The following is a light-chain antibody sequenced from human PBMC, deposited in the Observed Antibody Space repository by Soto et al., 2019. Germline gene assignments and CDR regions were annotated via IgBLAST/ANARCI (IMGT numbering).Light chain of an antibody. V-gene: IGKV2-28*01. CDR2: LGS. J-gene: IGKJ1*01. CDR3: MQAVQPWT. CDR1: QSLLHNNGYNY. Sequence: DIVMTQSPLSLPVTPGEPASISCRSSQSLLHNNGYNYLDWYLQQPGQSPQLLIYLGSNRASGVPDRFSGSGSGTDFTLKISRVEADDVGVYYCMQAVQPWTFGQGTKVDIK.